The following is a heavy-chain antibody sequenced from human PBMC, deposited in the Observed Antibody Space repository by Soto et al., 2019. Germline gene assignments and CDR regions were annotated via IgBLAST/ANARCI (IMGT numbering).Heavy chain of an antibody. CDR2: ISSSSFSSSFTYA. D-gene: IGHD1-26*01. Sequence: GGSLRLSCAASGFTFSDHYMSWIRQAPGKGLEWVSYISSSSFSSSFTYANYADSVKGRFTISRDNAKNSLYLQMNSLRAEDTAVYYCAKSGIPSGTYLSSPDYWGQGTLVTVSS. V-gene: IGHV3-11*03. CDR1: GFTFSDHY. J-gene: IGHJ4*02. CDR3: AKSGIPSGTYLSSPDY.